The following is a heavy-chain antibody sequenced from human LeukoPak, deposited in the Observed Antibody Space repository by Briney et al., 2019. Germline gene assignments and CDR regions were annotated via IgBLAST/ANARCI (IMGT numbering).Heavy chain of an antibody. V-gene: IGHV4-4*07. CDR1: GGSISSYC. Sequence: SASLSLACPVAGGSISSYCWSWIRQPAGKGLGWLGRIVTSGRTNYNPSLKSPVTMSVDTSKNQFSLKLSSVTAADTAVYYCARDLGPGTFDYWGQGTLVTVSS. CDR2: IVTSGRT. J-gene: IGHJ4*02. CDR3: ARDLGPGTFDY.